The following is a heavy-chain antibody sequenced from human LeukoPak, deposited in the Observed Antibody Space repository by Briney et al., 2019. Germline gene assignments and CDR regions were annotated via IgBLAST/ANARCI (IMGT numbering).Heavy chain of an antibody. J-gene: IGHJ4*02. CDR2: IYHSGST. V-gene: IGHV4-4*02. Sequence: SGTLSLTCAVSGGSGGSISSSNYWSWVRQPPGKGLEWIGEIYHSGSTNYNPSLKSRVTISVDKSKNQFSPKLNSVTAADTAVYYCARAGQGYCTSAGCFLSLDYWGQGTLVTVSS. CDR1: GGSGGSISSSNY. D-gene: IGHD2-2*01. CDR3: ARAGQGYCTSAGCFLSLDY.